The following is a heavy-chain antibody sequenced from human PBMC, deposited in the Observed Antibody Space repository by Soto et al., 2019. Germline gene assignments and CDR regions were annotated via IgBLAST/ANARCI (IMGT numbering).Heavy chain of an antibody. V-gene: IGHV1-69*13. J-gene: IGHJ6*02. CDR3: ARAGGATRYYYGMDV. D-gene: IGHD1-26*01. Sequence: ASLKVSCKASGGTFSSYAISWVRQAPGQGLEWMGGIIPIFGTANYAQKFQGRVTITADESTSTAYMELSSLRSEDTAVYYCARAGGATRYYYGMDVWGQGTTVTVSS. CDR1: GGTFSSYA. CDR2: IIPIFGTA.